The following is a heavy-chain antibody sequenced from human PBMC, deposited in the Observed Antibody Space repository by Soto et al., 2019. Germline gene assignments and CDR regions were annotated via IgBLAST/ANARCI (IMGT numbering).Heavy chain of an antibody. CDR3: ARSHDYGDYVLAFDI. Sequence: QVQLVQSGAEVKKPGASVKVSCKASGYTFTSYGISWVRQAPGQGLEWMGWISAYNGNTNYAQKLQGRVTMTTETSTSRAYMELRSLRSDDTAVYSCARSHDYGDYVLAFDIWGQGTMVTVSS. J-gene: IGHJ3*02. CDR2: ISAYNGNT. CDR1: GYTFTSYG. D-gene: IGHD4-17*01. V-gene: IGHV1-18*01.